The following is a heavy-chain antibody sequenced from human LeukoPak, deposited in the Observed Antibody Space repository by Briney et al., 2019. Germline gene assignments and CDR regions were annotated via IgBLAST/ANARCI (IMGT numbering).Heavy chain of an antibody. J-gene: IGHJ5*02. CDR2: INLNSGGT. V-gene: IGHV1-2*06. Sequence: ASVKVSCKASGYTFTGYYMHWVRQAPGQGLEWMGRINLNSGGTNYAQKFQGRVTMTRDTSISTAYMELSRLRSDDTAAYYCAREYHYCSSTSCYTGGNWFDPWGQGTLVTVSS. CDR3: AREYHYCSSTSCYTGGNWFDP. D-gene: IGHD2-2*02. CDR1: GYTFTGYY.